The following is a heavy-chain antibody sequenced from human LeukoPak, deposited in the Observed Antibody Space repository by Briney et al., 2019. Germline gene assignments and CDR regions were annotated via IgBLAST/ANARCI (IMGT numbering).Heavy chain of an antibody. CDR2: IYYSGST. CDR3: ARLEDYSNYFDY. Sequence: SETLSLTCTVSGGSISSSSYYWGWIRQPPGKGLEWIGSIYYSGSTYFNPSLKSRVTISVDTSKNQFSLKLSSVTAADTAVYYCARLEDYSNYFDYWGQGTLVTVSS. D-gene: IGHD4-11*01. J-gene: IGHJ4*02. V-gene: IGHV4-39*01. CDR1: GGSISSSSYY.